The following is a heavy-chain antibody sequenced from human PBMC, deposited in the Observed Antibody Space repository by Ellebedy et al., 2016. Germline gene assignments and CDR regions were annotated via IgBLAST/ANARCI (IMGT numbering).Heavy chain of an antibody. J-gene: IGHJ4*02. CDR3: AKDQVVVVAAPSDY. Sequence: GESLKISCAASGFTFSSYAMSWVRQAPGKGLEWVSAISGSGGSTYYADSVKGRFTISRDYSKNTLYLQMNSLRAEDTAVYYCAKDQVVVVAAPSDYWGQGTLVTVSS. CDR2: ISGSGGST. D-gene: IGHD2-15*01. CDR1: GFTFSSYA. V-gene: IGHV3-23*01.